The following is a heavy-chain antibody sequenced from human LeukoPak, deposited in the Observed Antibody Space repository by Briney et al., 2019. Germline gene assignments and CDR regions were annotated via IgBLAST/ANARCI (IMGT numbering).Heavy chain of an antibody. CDR3: ARGLGLLPYYFDY. CDR2: ISTSISYI. D-gene: IGHD2-15*01. V-gene: IGHV3-21*01. J-gene: IGHJ4*02. CDR1: RFILSSDS. Sequence: GRSLRLARAPFRFILSSDSINWDRHPERKGLEWVSSISTSISYIYYADSVKGRFTISRDNAKNSLYLQMNSLRAEDTAVYYCARGLGLLPYYFDYWGQGTLVTVSS.